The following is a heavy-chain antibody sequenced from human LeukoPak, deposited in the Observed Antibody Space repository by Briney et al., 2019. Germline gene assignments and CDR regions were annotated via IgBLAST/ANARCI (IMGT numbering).Heavy chain of an antibody. CDR3: ASITIFGVNYYYMDV. D-gene: IGHD3-3*01. CDR1: GGSITSGAYS. CDR2: VSHSGST. Sequence: SETLSLTCAVSGGSITSGAYSWNWIRQPPGKGLEWIGYVSHSGSTYYNPSLKSRVTISVDTSKNQFSLKLSSVTAADTAVYYCASITIFGVNYYYMDVWGKGTTVTVSS. J-gene: IGHJ6*03. V-gene: IGHV4-30-2*05.